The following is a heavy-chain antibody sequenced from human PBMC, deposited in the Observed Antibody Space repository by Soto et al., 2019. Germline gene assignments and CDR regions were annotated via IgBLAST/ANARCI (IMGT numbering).Heavy chain of an antibody. Sequence: QVQLVESGGGVVQPGRSLRLSCAASGFTFSSYAMHWVRQAPGKGLEWVAVISYDGSNKYYADSVKGRFTISRDNSKNTLYLQMNSLRAEDTAVYYCAREQGMVRGVIDYYYGMDVW. CDR3: AREQGMVRGVIDYYYGMDV. D-gene: IGHD3-10*01. J-gene: IGHJ6*01. CDR1: GFTFSSYA. CDR2: ISYDGSNK. V-gene: IGHV3-30-3*01.